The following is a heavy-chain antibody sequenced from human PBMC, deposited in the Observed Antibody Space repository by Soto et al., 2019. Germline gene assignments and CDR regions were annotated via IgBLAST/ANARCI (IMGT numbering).Heavy chain of an antibody. Sequence: PGGSLRLSCAASGFTFSDYYMSWIRQAPGKGLEWVSYISSSGSSIFNADSVKGRFTISRDNAKNSLYLQMNSLRAEDTAVYYCARDLRPYDSSGYYYAFDIWGQGTKVTV. CDR1: GFTFSDYY. D-gene: IGHD3-22*01. V-gene: IGHV3-11*01. CDR2: ISSSGSSI. J-gene: IGHJ3*02. CDR3: ARDLRPYDSSGYYYAFDI.